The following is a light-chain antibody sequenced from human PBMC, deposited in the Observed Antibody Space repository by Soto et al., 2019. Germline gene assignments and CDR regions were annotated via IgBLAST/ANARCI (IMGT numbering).Light chain of an antibody. CDR1: QSINNF. CDR3: QRAYSIPRS. Sequence: IQMTQSPPSLSASQGDRITINCRASQSINNFLHWYQKKPGKAPELLIFAASTLQTGIPSRFRGSGSRTDFTLTISSLQPEDFATYYCQRAYSIPRSFGQGTKV. CDR2: AAS. J-gene: IGKJ1*01. V-gene: IGKV1-39*01.